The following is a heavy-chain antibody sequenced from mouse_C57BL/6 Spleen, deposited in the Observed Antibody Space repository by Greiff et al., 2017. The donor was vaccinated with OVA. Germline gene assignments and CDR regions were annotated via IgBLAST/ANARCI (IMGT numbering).Heavy chain of an antibody. CDR2: IYPSDSET. V-gene: IGHV1-61*01. CDR1: GYTFTSYW. Sequence: VQLQQPGAELVRPGSSVKLSCKASGYTFTSYWMDWVKQRPGQGLEWIGNIYPSDSETHYNQKFKDKATLTVDKSSSTAYMQLSSLTSEDSAVYYCARGANWYFDVWGTGTTVTVSS. CDR3: ARGANWYFDV. J-gene: IGHJ1*03.